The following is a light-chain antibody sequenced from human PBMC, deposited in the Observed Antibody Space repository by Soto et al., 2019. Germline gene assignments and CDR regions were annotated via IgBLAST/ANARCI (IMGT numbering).Light chain of an antibody. CDR2: EVT. Sequence: QAVVTQPASVSGSPGQSITISCTGSSSDVGAYNYVSWYQQHPGKAPKLLIYEVTNRPSGISNRFSGSKSGNTASLTISGLQAEDEAVYHCSSYTTSSTLVVFGGGTKLTVL. V-gene: IGLV2-14*01. CDR1: SSDVGAYNY. J-gene: IGLJ2*01. CDR3: SSYTTSSTLVV.